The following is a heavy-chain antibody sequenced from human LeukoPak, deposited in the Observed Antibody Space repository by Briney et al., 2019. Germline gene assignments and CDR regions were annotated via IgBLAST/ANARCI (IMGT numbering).Heavy chain of an antibody. CDR1: GGSITTYY. CDR3: ARRYDTSGPFFDY. CDR2: IYYSGST. J-gene: IGHJ4*02. V-gene: IGHV4-59*07. D-gene: IGHD3-22*01. Sequence: NPSDTLSLTCTVSGGSITTYYWSWIRQPPGKGLEWIGFIYYSGSTNYNPSLKSRVTISVDTSKNQFSLKLTSVTAADSAIYYCARRYDTSGPFFDYWGQGTLVTVSS.